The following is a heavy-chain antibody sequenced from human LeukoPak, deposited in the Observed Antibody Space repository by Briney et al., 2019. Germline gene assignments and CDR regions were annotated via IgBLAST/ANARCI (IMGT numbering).Heavy chain of an antibody. CDR1: GFTFNTYA. V-gene: IGHV3-23*01. Sequence: GGSLRLSCAASGFTFNTYAMSWVRQAPGKGPEWVSGITGNGGITYYADSVKGRFTISRDNSKNTLYLQMNSLRVEDTAVFYCAKRDYSESSTYFPLFDQWGQGTLVTVSS. CDR3: AKRDYSESSTYFPLFDQ. J-gene: IGHJ4*02. CDR2: ITGNGGIT. D-gene: IGHD3-22*01.